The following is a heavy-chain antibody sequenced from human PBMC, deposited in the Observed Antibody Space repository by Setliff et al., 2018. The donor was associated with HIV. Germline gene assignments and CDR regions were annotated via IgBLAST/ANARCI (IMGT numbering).Heavy chain of an antibody. CDR3: AHNNPYLYDGSAYLMWDY. V-gene: IGHV1-46*01. CDR2: INPSGGST. J-gene: IGHJ4*02. D-gene: IGHD3-16*01. Sequence: GASVKVSCKASGYTFTSYYMHWVRQAPGQGLEWMGIINPSGGSTSYAQKFQGRVTMTRDTSTSTVYMELSSLRSVDTATYYCAHNNPYLYDGSAYLMWDYWGRGTLVTVSS. CDR1: GYTFTSYY.